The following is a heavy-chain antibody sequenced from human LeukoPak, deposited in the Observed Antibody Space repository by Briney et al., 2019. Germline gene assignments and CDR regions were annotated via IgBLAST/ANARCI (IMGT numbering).Heavy chain of an antibody. CDR3: ARGPRPAGNDY. D-gene: IGHD3-10*01. J-gene: IGHJ4*02. CDR1: GFTFSSYA. V-gene: IGHV3-23*01. CDR2: ISGSGGST. Sequence: GGSLRLSCAASGFTFSSYAMSWVRQAPGKGLEWVSAISGSGGSTYYADSVKGRFTISRDNSKNTLYLQMNSLRAEDAAVYYCARGPRPAGNDYWGQGTLVTVSS.